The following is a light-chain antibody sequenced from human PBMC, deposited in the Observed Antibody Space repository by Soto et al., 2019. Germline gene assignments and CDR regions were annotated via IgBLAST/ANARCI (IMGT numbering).Light chain of an antibody. Sequence: QSALTQPASVSGSPGQSITISCTGTSSDVGNYNLVSWYQQHPGKAPKLMIYEGSKWPSGVSNRFSGSKSGNTASLTISGLQAEDEADYYCFSYAGSSTLVFGGGTKLTVL. CDR3: FSYAGSSTLV. J-gene: IGLJ2*01. CDR2: EGS. CDR1: SSDVGNYNL. V-gene: IGLV2-23*01.